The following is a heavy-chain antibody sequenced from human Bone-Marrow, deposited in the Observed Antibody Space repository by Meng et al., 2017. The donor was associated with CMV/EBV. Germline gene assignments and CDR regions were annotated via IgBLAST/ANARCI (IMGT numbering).Heavy chain of an antibody. CDR2: IRYDGSNK. Sequence: GGSLRLSCAASGFTFSSYGMHWVRQAPGKGLEWVAFIRYDGSNKYYADSVKGRFTISRDNSKNTLYLQMNSLRAEDTAVYYCAKSAEKPTYYDILTGYYTYYGMDVWGQGTTVTVSS. CDR3: AKSAEKPTYYDILTGYYTYYGMDV. D-gene: IGHD3-9*01. V-gene: IGHV3-30*02. CDR1: GFTFSSYG. J-gene: IGHJ6*02.